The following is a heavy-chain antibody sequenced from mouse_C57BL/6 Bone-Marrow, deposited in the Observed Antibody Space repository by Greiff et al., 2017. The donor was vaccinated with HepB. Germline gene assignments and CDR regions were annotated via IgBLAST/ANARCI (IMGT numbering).Heavy chain of an antibody. Sequence: DVHLVESGGGLVQPGESLKLSCESTEYEFPSHDMSWVRKTPEKRLELVAAINSDGGSTYYPDTMERRFIISRDNTKRTLYLQMSSLRSEDTAWYYCARRGGNSVYFDVWGTGTTVTVSS. V-gene: IGHV5-2*01. CDR2: INSDGGST. D-gene: IGHD2-1*01. CDR1: EYEFPSHD. CDR3: ARRGGNSVYFDV. J-gene: IGHJ1*03.